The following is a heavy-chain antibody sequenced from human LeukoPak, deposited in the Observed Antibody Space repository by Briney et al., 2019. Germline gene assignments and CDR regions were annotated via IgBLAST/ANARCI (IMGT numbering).Heavy chain of an antibody. J-gene: IGHJ4*02. CDR3: AKKEGGIADGPEEFGY. Sequence: GGSLRLSCAASGFTFSSKWMSWVRQAPGKGLEWVANIKYDGSEKYYVYSVKGRFTISRDNSKNTLYLQMNSLRAEDTAVYYCAKKEGGIADGPEEFGYWGQGTLVTVSS. D-gene: IGHD6-13*01. CDR1: GFTFSSKW. CDR2: IKYDGSEK. V-gene: IGHV3-7*03.